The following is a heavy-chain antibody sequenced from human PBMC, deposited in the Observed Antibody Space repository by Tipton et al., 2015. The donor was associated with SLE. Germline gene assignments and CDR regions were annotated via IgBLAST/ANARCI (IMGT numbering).Heavy chain of an antibody. J-gene: IGHJ4*02. CDR2: IYQSGST. D-gene: IGHD2-2*01. Sequence: TLSLTCAVSGGSISSGGYSWSWIRQPPGKGLEWIGNIYQSGSTYYNPSLKSRVTISVDTSKNQFSLKLSSVTAADTAVYYCARGDCSSTSCLDYWGQGTLVTVSS. V-gene: IGHV4-30-2*01. CDR3: ARGDCSSTSCLDY. CDR1: GGSISSGGYS.